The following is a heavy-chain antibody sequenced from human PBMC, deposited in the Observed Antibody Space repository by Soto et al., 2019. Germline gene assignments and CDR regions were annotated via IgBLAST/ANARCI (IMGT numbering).Heavy chain of an antibody. CDR1: GGSISNSNW. D-gene: IGHD1-26*01. Sequence: QVQLQESGPGLVKPSGTLSLTCGVFGGSISNSNWWTWVRQPPGKGLEWIGEIYHSASTNYNSSLMSRVTISLDKVNNQFSLKLTSVTAADTVVYYCARRPIVGAAIWGQGTLVTVSS. V-gene: IGHV4-4*02. J-gene: IGHJ4*02. CDR2: IYHSAST. CDR3: ARRPIVGAAI.